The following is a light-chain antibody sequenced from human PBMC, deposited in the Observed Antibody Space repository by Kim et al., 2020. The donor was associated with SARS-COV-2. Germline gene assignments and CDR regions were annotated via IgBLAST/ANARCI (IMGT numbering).Light chain of an antibody. V-gene: IGLV3-9*01. J-gene: IGLJ3*02. CDR2: RDT. CDR3: QVWDSSTWV. CDR1: NIVTKN. Sequence: SLALGQTARITCGGNNIVTKNVPWYQQKQGQAPVLVMYRDTNRPSGCPERFSGSNSGNTATLTISRAQAGDEADYYCQVWDSSTWVFGGGTQLTVL.